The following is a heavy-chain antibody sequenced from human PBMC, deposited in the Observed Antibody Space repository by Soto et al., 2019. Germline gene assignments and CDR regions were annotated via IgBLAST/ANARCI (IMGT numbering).Heavy chain of an antibody. J-gene: IGHJ4*02. Sequence: QVQLQESGPGLVKPSETLSLTCTVSGGSISNYYWSWIRQPPGKGLEWIGYIYYSGGTNYNPSLKSRVTISVDTSKNQFSLKLSSVTAADTAVYYCARRYAGNFDYWGQGTLVTVSS. CDR1: GGSISNYY. CDR3: ARRYAGNFDY. CDR2: IYYSGGT. V-gene: IGHV4-59*01. D-gene: IGHD2-8*01.